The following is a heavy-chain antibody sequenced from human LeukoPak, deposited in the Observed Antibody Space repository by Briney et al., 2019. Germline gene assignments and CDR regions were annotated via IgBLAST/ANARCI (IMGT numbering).Heavy chain of an antibody. CDR3: ARAVQLERPPPLIGYYYMDV. V-gene: IGHV4-34*01. CDR1: GGSFSGYY. J-gene: IGHJ6*03. D-gene: IGHD1-1*01. Sequence: SETLSLTCAVYGGSFSGYYWSWIRQPPGKGLEWIGEINHSGSTNYNPSLKSRVTISVDTSKNQFSLKLSSVTAADTAVYYCARAVQLERPPPLIGYYYMDVWGKGTTVTVSS. CDR2: INHSGST.